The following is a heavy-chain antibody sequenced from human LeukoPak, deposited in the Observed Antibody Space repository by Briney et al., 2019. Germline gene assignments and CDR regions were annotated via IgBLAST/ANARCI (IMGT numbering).Heavy chain of an antibody. D-gene: IGHD6-19*01. CDR3: ARDNYIAVAVYYFDY. Sequence: GGSLRPSCAASGFTFSSYAMSWVRQAPGKGLEWVSAISGSGDITYYADSVKGRFTISRDNAKNSLYLQMNSLRPEDTAVYYCARDNYIAVAVYYFDYWGQGTLVTVSS. J-gene: IGHJ4*02. CDR2: ISGSGDIT. V-gene: IGHV3-23*01. CDR1: GFTFSSYA.